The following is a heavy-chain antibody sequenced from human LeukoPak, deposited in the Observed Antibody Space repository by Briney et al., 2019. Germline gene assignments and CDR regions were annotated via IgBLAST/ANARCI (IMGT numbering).Heavy chain of an antibody. D-gene: IGHD1-20*01. CDR2: IRYDESKT. Sequence: GGSLRLSCAASGFAFSSYGMHWVRQAPGEGLEWVAFIRYDESKTFYGDSVKGRFTISRDNSKNTVHLQMNSLRAEDTAVYYCARGGITGTGYWGQGTLVTVSS. CDR3: ARGGITGTGY. V-gene: IGHV3-30*02. CDR1: GFAFSSYG. J-gene: IGHJ4*02.